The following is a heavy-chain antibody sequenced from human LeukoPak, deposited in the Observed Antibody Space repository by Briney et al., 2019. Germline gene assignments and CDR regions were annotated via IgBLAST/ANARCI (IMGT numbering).Heavy chain of an antibody. V-gene: IGHV3-23*01. CDR2: ISAVGDTT. J-gene: IGHJ4*02. CDR1: GFTFTNYA. Sequence: GGSLRLSCVVSGFTFTNYAMTWVRQAPGKGLEWVSTISAVGDTTYYADSVKGRFIISRDNSKNTLSLQMNTLRDDDTAVYYCANVMTTVTTLGYWGQGTLVTVSS. CDR3: ANVMTTVTTLGY. D-gene: IGHD4-17*01.